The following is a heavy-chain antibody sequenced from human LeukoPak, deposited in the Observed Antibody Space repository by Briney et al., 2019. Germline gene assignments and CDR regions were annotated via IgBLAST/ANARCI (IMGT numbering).Heavy chain of an antibody. J-gene: IGHJ4*02. V-gene: IGHV3-7*01. CDR3: ARAVGYDILTGYQFDY. Sequence: PGGSLRLSCAASGFTFSSYEMNRVRQAPGKGLEWVANIKQDGSEKYYVDSVKGRFTISRDNAKNSLYLQMNSLRAEDTAVYYCARAVGYDILTGYQFDYWGQGTLVTVSS. D-gene: IGHD3-9*01. CDR1: GFTFSSYE. CDR2: IKQDGSEK.